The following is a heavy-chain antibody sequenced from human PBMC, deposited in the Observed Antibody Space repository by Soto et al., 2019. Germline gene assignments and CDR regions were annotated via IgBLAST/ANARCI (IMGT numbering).Heavy chain of an antibody. J-gene: IGHJ6*02. CDR3: AKLRGWYGDYYYGMDV. CDR1: GFTFSSYA. V-gene: IGHV3-23*01. CDR2: ISGSGGST. Sequence: PGGSLRLSCAASGFTFSSYAMSWVRQAPGKVLEWVSAISGSGGSTYYADSVKGRFTISRDNSKNTLYLQMNSLRAEDTAVYYCAKLRGWYGDYYYGMDVWGQGTTVTVSS. D-gene: IGHD6-19*01.